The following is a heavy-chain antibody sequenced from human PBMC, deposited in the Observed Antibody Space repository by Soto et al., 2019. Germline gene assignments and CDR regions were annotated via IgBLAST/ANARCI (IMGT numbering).Heavy chain of an antibody. J-gene: IGHJ2*01. D-gene: IGHD4-17*01. V-gene: IGHV4-30-4*01. CDR2: IYDSGRT. CDR3: AREVIPLTTDWYFDL. Sequence: QLQLRESGPGLVKPSETLSLTCTVSGGSISGGVGGLYYWSWIRQPPGKGLEWIGYIYDSGRTYYNPSLKSRLTIPVDTSKNQCSLRLSSVTAADTAVYYCAREVIPLTTDWYFDLWGRGTLVTVSS. CDR1: GGSISGGVGGLYY.